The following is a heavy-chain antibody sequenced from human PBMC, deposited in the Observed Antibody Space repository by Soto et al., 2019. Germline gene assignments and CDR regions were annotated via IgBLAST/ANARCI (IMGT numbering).Heavy chain of an antibody. Sequence: SETLSLTCAVSGASVSSTYWWSWVRQPPGKGPEWIGEINHRGSANYNPSLKSRITISVDISKSQFSLRLTSVTAADTAVYYCARYNAASGTYYFDFWGQGALVTSPQ. CDR1: GASVSSTYW. J-gene: IGHJ4*02. D-gene: IGHD6-13*01. CDR3: ARYNAASGTYYFDF. V-gene: IGHV4-4*02. CDR2: INHRGSA.